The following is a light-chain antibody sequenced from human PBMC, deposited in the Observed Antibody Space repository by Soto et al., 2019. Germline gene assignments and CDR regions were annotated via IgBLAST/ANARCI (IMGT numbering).Light chain of an antibody. J-gene: IGLJ1*01. CDR1: SSDFGGYNY. Sequence: QSALTQPRSVSGSPGQSVTISCTGTSSDFGGYNYVSWYQQHPGKAPKVMIYDVTERPSGVPDRFSGSKSGNTASLTISGLQAEDEADYCCCSYAGSPRYVFGTGTKVTVL. V-gene: IGLV2-11*01. CDR3: CSYAGSPRYV. CDR2: DVT.